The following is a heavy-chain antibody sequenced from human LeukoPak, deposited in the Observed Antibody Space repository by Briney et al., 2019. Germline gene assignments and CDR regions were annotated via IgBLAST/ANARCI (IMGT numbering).Heavy chain of an antibody. D-gene: IGHD3-10*01. CDR2: ISYDGSNK. J-gene: IGHJ4*02. V-gene: IGHV3-30*18. CDR1: GFTFSSYG. CDR3: AKDQYYGSGSYYRTPFY. Sequence: PGGSLRLSCAASGFTFSSYGMHWVRQAPAKGLEWVAVISYDGSNKYYADSVKGRFTISRDNSKNTLYLQMNSLRAEDTAVYYCAKDQYYGSGSYYRTPFYWGQGTLVTVSS.